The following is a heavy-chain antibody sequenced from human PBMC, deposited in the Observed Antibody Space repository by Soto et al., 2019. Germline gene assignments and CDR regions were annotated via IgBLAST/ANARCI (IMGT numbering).Heavy chain of an antibody. D-gene: IGHD2-2*01. CDR3: ARATPAGCSDF. CDR1: GGSNIRDGYY. V-gene: IGHV4-31*03. Sequence: PSETLSLTCTVSGGSNIRDGYYWSWIRQHPGKGLEWIVYISYSGSSYSNPSLKSRVTISADTSKNQFSLRLTSVTAADTAVYFCARATPAGCSDFWGQGHLVPVCS. J-gene: IGHJ4*02. CDR2: ISYSGSS.